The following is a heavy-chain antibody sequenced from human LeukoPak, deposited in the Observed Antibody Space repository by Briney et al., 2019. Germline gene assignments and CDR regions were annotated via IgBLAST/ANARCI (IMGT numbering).Heavy chain of an antibody. Sequence: SETLSLTCTVSGGSISSYYWSWIRQPPGKGLEWIGYIYYSGSTNYNPSLKSRVTISVDTSKNQFSLKLSSVTAADTAVYYCARASSSGWYDFDYWGQRTLVTVSS. J-gene: IGHJ4*02. V-gene: IGHV4-59*01. CDR3: ARASSSGWYDFDY. CDR1: GGSISSYY. D-gene: IGHD6-19*01. CDR2: IYYSGST.